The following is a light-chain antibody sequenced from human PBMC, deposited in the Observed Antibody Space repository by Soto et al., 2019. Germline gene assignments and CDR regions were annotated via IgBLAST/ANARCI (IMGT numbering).Light chain of an antibody. V-gene: IGKV1-5*03. J-gene: IGKJ1*01. Sequence: IQMTQSPSSLSASVGDRVTISCRASQGISSWLAWYQQKPGKAPNLLIYKASSLESGVPSRFSGSGSGTEFTLTITSLQPDDFATYYCQHYNSSWTFGQGTKVDIK. CDR2: KAS. CDR1: QGISSW. CDR3: QHYNSSWT.